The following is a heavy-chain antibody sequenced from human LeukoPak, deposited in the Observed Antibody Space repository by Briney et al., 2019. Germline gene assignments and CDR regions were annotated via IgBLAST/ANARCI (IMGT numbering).Heavy chain of an antibody. D-gene: IGHD1-26*01. Sequence: GASVKVSCKASGNTFTSYYMHWVRQAPGQGLEWMGIINPSGGSTSYAQKFQGRVTMTRDTSTSTVYMELSSLRSEDTAVYYCARDHPYSGSYGAFDIWGQGTMVTVSS. V-gene: IGHV1-46*01. CDR1: GNTFTSYY. J-gene: IGHJ3*02. CDR3: ARDHPYSGSYGAFDI. CDR2: INPSGGST.